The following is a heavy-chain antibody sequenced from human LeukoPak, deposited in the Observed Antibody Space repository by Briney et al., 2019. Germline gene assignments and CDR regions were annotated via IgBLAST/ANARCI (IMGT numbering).Heavy chain of an antibody. D-gene: IGHD1-26*01. CDR1: GFTVSSNY. V-gene: IGHV3-53*01. CDR2: IYSGGST. J-gene: IGHJ4*02. Sequence: GGSLRLSCAASGFTVSSNYMSWVRQAPGKGLEWVSVIYSGGSTYYADSVKGRFTISRDNSRNTLYLQMSSLRAEDTAVYHCANWREGARPGFDYWGQGTLVTVSS. CDR3: ANWREGARPGFDY.